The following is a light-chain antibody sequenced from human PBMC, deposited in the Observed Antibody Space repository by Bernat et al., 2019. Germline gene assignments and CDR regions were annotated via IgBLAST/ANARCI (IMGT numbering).Light chain of an antibody. CDR3: QHLNNFPIT. CDR1: QIIGVY. Sequence: DIQLTQSPPFLSASVGDRVTITCRASQIIGVYLDWYQQKPGQAPKLLIYGASTLQTGVPSRFSGSGSGTEFTLIISSLQPEDFGTFYCQHLNNFPITFGQGTRQEIK. J-gene: IGKJ5*01. CDR2: GAS. V-gene: IGKV1-9*01.